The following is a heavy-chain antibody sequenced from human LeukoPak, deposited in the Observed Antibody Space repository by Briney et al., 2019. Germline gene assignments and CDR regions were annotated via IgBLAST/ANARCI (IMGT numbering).Heavy chain of an antibody. D-gene: IGHD2-2*01. CDR2: ISAYNGNT. V-gene: IGHV1-18*01. J-gene: IGHJ6*03. CDR1: GYTFTSYG. CDR3: ARRLPYCSSTSCYRYYYYYMDV. Sequence: ASVKVTCKASGYTFTSYGISWVRQAPGQGLEWMGWISAYNGNTNYAQKLQGRVTMTTDTSTSTAYMEPRSLRSDDTAVYYCARRLPYCSSTSCYRYYYYYMDVWGKGTTVTVSS.